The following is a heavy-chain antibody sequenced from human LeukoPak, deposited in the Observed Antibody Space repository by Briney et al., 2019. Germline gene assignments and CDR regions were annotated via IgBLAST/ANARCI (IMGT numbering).Heavy chain of an antibody. CDR1: GFTVSSNS. V-gene: IGHV3-53*01. Sequence: GGSLRLSCAASGFTVSSNSMSWVRQAPGKGLQWGSLIYSGGSTYYADSVKGRFTISRDNSKNTLYLQMNSLRAEDTAVYYCARGYCSGGTCYAFDYWGQGTLVTVSS. CDR3: ARGYCSGGTCYAFDY. CDR2: IYSGGST. J-gene: IGHJ4*02. D-gene: IGHD2-15*01.